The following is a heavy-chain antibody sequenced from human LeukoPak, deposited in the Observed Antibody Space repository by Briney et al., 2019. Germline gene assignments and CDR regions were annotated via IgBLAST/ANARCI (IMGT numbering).Heavy chain of an antibody. J-gene: IGHJ5*02. V-gene: IGHV4-59*01. CDR1: GGSISGYY. D-gene: IGHD6-13*01. Sequence: SETLSLTSTVSGGSISGYYWSWIRQPPWKGLEWSGYIYYSGSTNYNPSLKSRVTISLDTSKNQFSLKLSSVTAADTAVYYCARAHIAATGTSNWFDPWGQGTLVTVSS. CDR3: ARAHIAATGTSNWFDP. CDR2: IYYSGST.